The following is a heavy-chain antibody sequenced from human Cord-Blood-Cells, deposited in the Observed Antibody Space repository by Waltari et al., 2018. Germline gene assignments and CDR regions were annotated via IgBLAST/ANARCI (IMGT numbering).Heavy chain of an antibody. CDR1: GGSFSGYY. D-gene: IGHD3-9*01. V-gene: IGHV4-34*01. CDR2: INHSGST. J-gene: IGHJ4*02. CDR3: ARGDDNFLTGFWY. Sequence: QVQLQQWGAGLLKPSETLSLTCAVYGGSFSGYYWSWIRQPPGKGLEWIGEINHSGSTNDNPSLKSRVTISVDTSKNQFSLKLSSVTAADTAVYYCARGDDNFLTGFWYWGQGTLVTVSS.